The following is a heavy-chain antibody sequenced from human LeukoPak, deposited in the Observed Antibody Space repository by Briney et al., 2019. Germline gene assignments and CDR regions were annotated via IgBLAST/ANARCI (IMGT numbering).Heavy chain of an antibody. D-gene: IGHD3-10*01. CDR2: ISAYNGNT. V-gene: IGHV1-18*04. CDR1: GYTFTSYG. Sequence: ASVKVSCKASGYTFTSYGISWVRQAPGQGLEWMGWISAYNGNTNYAQKLQGRVTMTTDPSTSTAYMELRSLRPDDTAVYYCARDSKVRGEYPLGYWGQGTLVTVSS. J-gene: IGHJ4*02. CDR3: ARDSKVRGEYPLGY.